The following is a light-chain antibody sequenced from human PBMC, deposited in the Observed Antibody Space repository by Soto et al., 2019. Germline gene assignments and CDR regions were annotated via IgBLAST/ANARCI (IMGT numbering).Light chain of an antibody. Sequence: QSALTQSPSASGSPGQSVTISCTGTSSDVGGHNYVSWYQHHPGKAPKLIIYEVSKRPSGVPDRFSGSKSANTASLTVSGLQAEDEADYYCQSYDGGLGVSKIFGGGTKLTVL. CDR2: EVS. J-gene: IGLJ2*01. V-gene: IGLV2-8*01. CDR1: SSDVGGHNY. CDR3: QSYDGGLGVSKI.